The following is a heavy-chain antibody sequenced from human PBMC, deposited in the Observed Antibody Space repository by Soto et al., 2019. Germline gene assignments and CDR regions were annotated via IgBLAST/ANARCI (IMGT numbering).Heavy chain of an antibody. CDR2: IIISGSTI. V-gene: IGHV3-48*03. CDR1: GFTFSSYE. CDR3: ARERGGGFDS. Sequence: VGSLRLSCAASGFTFSSYEMNWVRQAPGKGLEWVSYIIISGSTIYYADSVKGRFTISRDNAKKELSLRLTSVTAADTAIYFCARERGGGFDSWGQGILVTVSS. D-gene: IGHD3-16*01. J-gene: IGHJ4*02.